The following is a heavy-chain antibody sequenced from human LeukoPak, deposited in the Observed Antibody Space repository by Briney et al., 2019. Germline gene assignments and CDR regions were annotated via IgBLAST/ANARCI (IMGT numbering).Heavy chain of an antibody. CDR1: GFTFRNAW. CDR2: IKGKTDGETT. CDR3: TPSYYHGDYTFDY. J-gene: IGHJ4*02. D-gene: IGHD4-17*01. Sequence: PGWSLRLSCAASGFTFRNAWMNWVRQAPGKGLVWVGRIKGKTDGETTDYTAPVKGRFTISGDDSKNTIYLQMNRLKTEDPAVYYCTPSYYHGDYTFDYWGQGTLVTVSS. V-gene: IGHV3-15*01.